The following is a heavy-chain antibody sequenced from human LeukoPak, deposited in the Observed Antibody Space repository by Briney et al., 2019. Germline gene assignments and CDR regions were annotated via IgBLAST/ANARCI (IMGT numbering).Heavy chain of an antibody. CDR1: GGSISSYY. D-gene: IGHD2-21*01. Sequence: PSETLSLTCTVSGGSISSYYWSWIRQPAGKGLEWSARIYTSGSTNYNPSLRSRVTMSVSTSKTQFSLKLSSVTAADTAVYYCARDRVSLIFDPWGQGTLVTVSS. V-gene: IGHV4-4*07. CDR2: IYTSGST. J-gene: IGHJ5*02. CDR3: ARDRVSLIFDP.